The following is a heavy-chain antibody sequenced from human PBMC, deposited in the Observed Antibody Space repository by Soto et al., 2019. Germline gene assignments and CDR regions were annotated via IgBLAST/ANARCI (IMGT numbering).Heavy chain of an antibody. Sequence: PVGSLRLSCVGSGFTFSSFEMNWVRQTPGKGLEWLSYIGRSGETIYYADSVKGRFTISRDNSKNTVYLQVSNLRAEDTAVYFCARDQTDSGGYSDSWGQGTLVTVSS. V-gene: IGHV3-48*03. J-gene: IGHJ4*02. D-gene: IGHD2-15*01. CDR1: GFTFSSFE. CDR2: IGRSGETI. CDR3: ARDQTDSGGYSDS.